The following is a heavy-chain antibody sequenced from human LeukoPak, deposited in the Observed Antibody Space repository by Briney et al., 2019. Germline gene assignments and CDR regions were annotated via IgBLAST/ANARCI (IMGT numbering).Heavy chain of an antibody. V-gene: IGHV4-34*01. D-gene: IGHD4-23*01. J-gene: IGHJ4*02. Sequence: PSETLSLTCAVYGGSFSGYYWSWIRQPPGKGLEWIGETNHSGSTNYNPSLKSRVTISVDTSKNQFSLKLSSVTAADTAVYYCARDTVVMGVDYWGQGTLVTVSS. CDR1: GGSFSGYY. CDR3: ARDTVVMGVDY. CDR2: TNHSGST.